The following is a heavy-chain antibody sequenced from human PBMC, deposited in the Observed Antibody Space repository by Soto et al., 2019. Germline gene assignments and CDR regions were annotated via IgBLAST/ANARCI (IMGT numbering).Heavy chain of an antibody. CDR2: INHSGST. CDR3: ARESGYYGDYDY. D-gene: IGHD4-17*01. V-gene: IGHV4-34*01. J-gene: IGHJ4*02. CDR1: GGSFSGYY. Sequence: PSETLSLTCAVYGGSFSGYYWSWIRQPPGKGLEWIGEINHSGSTNYNPSLKSRVTISVDTSKNQFSLKLSSVTAADTAVYYCARESGYYGDYDYWGQGTLVTVSS.